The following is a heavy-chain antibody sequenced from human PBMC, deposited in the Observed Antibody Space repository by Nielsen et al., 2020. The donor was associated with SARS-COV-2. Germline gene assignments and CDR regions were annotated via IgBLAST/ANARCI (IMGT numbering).Heavy chain of an antibody. D-gene: IGHD2-21*01. Sequence: GASLKISCAASGFTVSSNYMSWVRQAPGKGLEWVSVIYSGGSTYYADSVKGRFTISRDNSKNTLYLQMNSLRAEDTAVYYCAKDEAERVGILFDYWGQGTLVTVSS. J-gene: IGHJ4*02. CDR2: IYSGGST. CDR3: AKDEAERVGILFDY. V-gene: IGHV3-53*01. CDR1: GFTVSSNY.